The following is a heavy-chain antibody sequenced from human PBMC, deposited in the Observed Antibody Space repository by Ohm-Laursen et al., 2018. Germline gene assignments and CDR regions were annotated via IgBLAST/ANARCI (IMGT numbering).Heavy chain of an antibody. D-gene: IGHD1-1*01. Sequence: SLRLSCAASGFTFSSYGMHWVRQAPGKGLAWVAVISYDGSNKYYADSVKGRFTISRDNSKNTLYLQMNSLRAEDTAVYYCAKNWNLDYWGQGTLVTVSS. CDR3: AKNWNLDY. CDR2: ISYDGSNK. J-gene: IGHJ4*02. V-gene: IGHV3-30*18. CDR1: GFTFSSYG.